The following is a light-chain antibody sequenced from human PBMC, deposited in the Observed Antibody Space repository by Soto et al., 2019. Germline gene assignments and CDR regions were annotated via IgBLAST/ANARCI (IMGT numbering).Light chain of an antibody. Sequence: DIQMTQSPSTLSASVGDRVTISFRASQSISSWLAWHQQKPGKAPKLLIYDASSFQSGVPSRFSGSGSATAFTLPIRSLQPADFATYYCQQYGTFGQGTKVDTK. J-gene: IGKJ1*01. V-gene: IGKV1-5*01. CDR2: DAS. CDR1: QSISSW. CDR3: QQYGT.